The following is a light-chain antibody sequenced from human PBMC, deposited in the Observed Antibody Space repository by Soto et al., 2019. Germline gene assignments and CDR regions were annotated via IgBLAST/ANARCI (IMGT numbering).Light chain of an antibody. Sequence: DIQMTQSPSSVSASVGDRVTITCRASQDIVRWLAWFQQKPGKAPKLLIYATSSLHSGVPSRFSGRGSGTTFTLTINGLQPEDFATYDGQQANTFPLTFGGGTKVEI. CDR2: ATS. CDR3: QQANTFPLT. J-gene: IGKJ4*01. V-gene: IGKV1D-12*01. CDR1: QDIVRW.